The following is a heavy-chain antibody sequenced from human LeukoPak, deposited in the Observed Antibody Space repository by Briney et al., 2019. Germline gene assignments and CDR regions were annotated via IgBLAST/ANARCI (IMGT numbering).Heavy chain of an antibody. CDR1: GGSLSSGSYY. CDR2: IYYSGST. J-gene: IGHJ4*02. D-gene: IGHD3-9*01. CDR3: ARVGGGPYYDILTGFDY. Sequence: SETLSLTCTVSGGSLSSGSYYWSWVRQPPGKGLEWLGYIYYSGSTNYNPSLKSRVTISVDTSKNQFSLKLSSVTAADTAVYYCARVGGGPYYDILTGFDYWGQGTLVTVSS. V-gene: IGHV4-61*01.